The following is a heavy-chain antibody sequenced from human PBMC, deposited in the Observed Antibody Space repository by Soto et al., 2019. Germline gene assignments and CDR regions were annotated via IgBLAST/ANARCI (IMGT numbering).Heavy chain of an antibody. J-gene: IGHJ6*02. CDR1: GGSFSGYY. CDR3: ARDWFNRWGILTNSFNYYYGMDV. Sequence: SETLSLTCAVYGGSFSGYYWSWIRQPPGKGLEWIGEINHSGSTNYNPSLKSRVTISVDTSKNQFSLKLSSVTAADTAVYYCARDWFNRWGILTNSFNYYYGMDVWGQGTTVTVSS. V-gene: IGHV4-34*01. CDR2: INHSGST. D-gene: IGHD3-16*01.